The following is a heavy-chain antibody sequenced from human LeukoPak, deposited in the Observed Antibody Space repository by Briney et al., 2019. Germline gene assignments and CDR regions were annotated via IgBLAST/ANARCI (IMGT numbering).Heavy chain of an antibody. Sequence: ASVKVSCKASGYTFTSYGISWVRQAPGQGLEWMGWISAYNSNTNYAQKLQGRVTMTTDTSTSTAYMELRSLRSDDTAVYYCARTLPDIVVVPAAPPSFDYWGQGTLVTVSS. D-gene: IGHD2-2*01. CDR1: GYTFTSYG. J-gene: IGHJ4*02. V-gene: IGHV1-18*01. CDR3: ARTLPDIVVVPAAPPSFDY. CDR2: ISAYNSNT.